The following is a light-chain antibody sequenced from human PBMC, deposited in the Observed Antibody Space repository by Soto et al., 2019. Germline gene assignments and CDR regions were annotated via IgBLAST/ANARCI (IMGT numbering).Light chain of an antibody. CDR3: SSCTFSSTLNYV. CDR2: GNS. J-gene: IGLJ1*01. CDR1: SSNIGAGYD. Sequence: QSVLTQPPSVSGAPGQRVTISCTGSSSNIGAGYDVHWYQQLPGTAPKLLIYGNSNRPSGVPDRFSGSKSGTSASLAITGLQAEDEADYYCSSCTFSSTLNYVFGAGTKATVL. V-gene: IGLV1-40*01.